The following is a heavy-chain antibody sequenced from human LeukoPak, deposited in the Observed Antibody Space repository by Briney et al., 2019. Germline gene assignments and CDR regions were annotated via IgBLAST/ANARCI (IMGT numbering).Heavy chain of an antibody. Sequence: ASVKVSCKASGYTFTSYAMHWVRQAPGQRLEWMGWINAGNGNTKYSQKFQGRVTITRDTSASIAYMELSSLRSEDTAVYYCAREISARYNWNDGDAFDIWGQGTMVTVSS. J-gene: IGHJ3*02. CDR3: AREISARYNWNDGDAFDI. CDR2: INAGNGNT. CDR1: GYTFTSYA. D-gene: IGHD1-1*01. V-gene: IGHV1-3*01.